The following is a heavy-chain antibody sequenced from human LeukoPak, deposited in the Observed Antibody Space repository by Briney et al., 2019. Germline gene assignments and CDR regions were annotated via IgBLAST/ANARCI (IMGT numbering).Heavy chain of an antibody. CDR1: GYTFTSYG. D-gene: IGHD6-13*01. CDR2: ISAYNGNT. J-gene: IGHJ4*02. CDR3: ATYSSSWNGGDFDY. V-gene: IGHV1-18*01. Sequence: ASVKVSCKASGYTFTSYGIGWVRQAPGQGLEWMGWISAYNGNTNYAQKLQGRVTMTTDTSTSTAYMELRSLRSDDTAVYYCATYSSSWNGGDFDYWGQGTLVTVSS.